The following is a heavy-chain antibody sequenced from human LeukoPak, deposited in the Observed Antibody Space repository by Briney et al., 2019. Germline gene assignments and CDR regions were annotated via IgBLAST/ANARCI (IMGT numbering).Heavy chain of an antibody. CDR2: ISSSGSTI. J-gene: IGHJ4*02. Sequence: GRSLRLSCAASGFTFSSYEMNWVRQAPGKGLEWVSYISSSGSTIYYADSVKGRFTISRDNAKNSLYLQMNSLRAEDTAVYYCARVRNYDILTGYYNGGDYWGQGTLVTVSS. V-gene: IGHV3-48*03. CDR3: ARVRNYDILTGYYNGGDY. CDR1: GFTFSSYE. D-gene: IGHD3-9*01.